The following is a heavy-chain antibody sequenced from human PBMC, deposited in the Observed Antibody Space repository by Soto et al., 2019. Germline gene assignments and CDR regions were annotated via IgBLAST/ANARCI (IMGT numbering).Heavy chain of an antibody. Sequence: PGGSLRLSCAASGFTFSSHAMGWLRQTPGTGPEWVAFVDGSGGDTSYADSVKGRFTISRDNSDNSLYLHMNSLRAEDTGRYFCAKEIFAAAYAATSAFDPWGQGTLVTVIS. CDR3: AKEIFAAAYAATSAFDP. D-gene: IGHD2-8*01. J-gene: IGHJ5*02. V-gene: IGHV3-23*01. CDR1: GFTFSSHA. CDR2: VDGSGGDT.